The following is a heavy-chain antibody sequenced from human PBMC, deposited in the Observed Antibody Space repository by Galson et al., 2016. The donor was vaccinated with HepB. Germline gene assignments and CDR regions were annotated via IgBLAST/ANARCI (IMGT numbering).Heavy chain of an antibody. D-gene: IGHD6-13*01. V-gene: IGHV3-53*05. CDR3: ARGMVAGYSFASY. CDR1: GLSVGNNY. CDR2: TYSGGRT. Sequence: SLRLSCAVSGLSVGNNYMSWVRQAPGKGLEWVSVTYSGGRTYYAGSVKGRFTISRDNSKNTLYLQMNSLRAEDTAVYYCARGMVAGYSFASYWGQGTPVGVSS. J-gene: IGHJ4*02.